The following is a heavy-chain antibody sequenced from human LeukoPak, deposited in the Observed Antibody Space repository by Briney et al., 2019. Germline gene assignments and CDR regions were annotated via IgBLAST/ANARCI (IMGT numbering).Heavy chain of an antibody. Sequence: GASVKVSCKASGYTFTDYYIHWVRQAPGQGLEWMGRINPNSGGTNYAQRFQGRVTVTRDTSISTAYMELSTLRSDDAAVYYCARDQSKADPWGQGTLVTVSS. CDR1: GYTFTDYY. V-gene: IGHV1-2*06. CDR3: ARDQSKADP. D-gene: IGHD4-11*01. J-gene: IGHJ5*02. CDR2: INPNSGGT.